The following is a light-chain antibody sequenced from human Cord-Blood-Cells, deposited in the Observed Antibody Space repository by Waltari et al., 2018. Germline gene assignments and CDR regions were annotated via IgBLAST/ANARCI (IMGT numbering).Light chain of an antibody. Sequence: QSALTHPASVSGSPGQSITISCTGTSSDVGGYNYVSRYQQHPGKAPKLMIYDVSNRPSGVSNRFSGSKSGNTASLTISGLQAEDEADYYCSSYTSSRGVFGGGTKLTVL. CDR3: SSYTSSRGV. CDR1: SSDVGGYNY. CDR2: DVS. V-gene: IGLV2-14*03. J-gene: IGLJ3*02.